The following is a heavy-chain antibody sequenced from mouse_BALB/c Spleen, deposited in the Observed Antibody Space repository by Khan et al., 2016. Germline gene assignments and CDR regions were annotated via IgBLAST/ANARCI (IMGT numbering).Heavy chain of an antibody. CDR2: INPDSSTI. V-gene: IGHV4-1*02. CDR1: GFDFSSYW. Sequence: EVQLQESGGGLVQPGGSLKLSCAASGFDFSSYWMSWVRQAPGKGLEWIGEINPDSSTIDYTQSLKDTFIISRDNAKNTLYLQMSKVRSEDTALYYCARAGYYGYLAYWGQGTLVTVSA. CDR3: ARAGYYGYLAY. D-gene: IGHD1-1*01. J-gene: IGHJ3*01.